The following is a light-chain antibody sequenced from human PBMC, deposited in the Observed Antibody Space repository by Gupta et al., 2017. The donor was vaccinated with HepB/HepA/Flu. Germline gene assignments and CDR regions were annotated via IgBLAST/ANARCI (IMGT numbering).Light chain of an antibody. Sequence: QSVLTQPPSVSGAPGQRVTISCTGSSSNIGAGYDVHWYQQLPGTALKLLIYGNSNRPSGVPDRFSGSKSGTSASLAITGLQAEDEAYYYCQSYDSSLSGVFGGGTKLTVL. V-gene: IGLV1-40*01. J-gene: IGLJ2*01. CDR3: QSYDSSLSGV. CDR2: GNS. CDR1: SSNIGAGYD.